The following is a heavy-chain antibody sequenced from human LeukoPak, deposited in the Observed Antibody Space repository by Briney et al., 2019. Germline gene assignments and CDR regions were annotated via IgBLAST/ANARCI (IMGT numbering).Heavy chain of an antibody. CDR2: IYYSGST. Sequence: SGTLSLTCTVSGASISSSYWGWIRQPPTKRLEWIGFIYYSGSTNSNPSLKSRVTISADTSKNQFSLKLSSVTAADTAIYYCVRGNYDSRGYSNAFDIWGQGAKVTVSS. CDR1: GASISSSY. V-gene: IGHV4-59*01. D-gene: IGHD3-22*01. J-gene: IGHJ3*02. CDR3: VRGNYDSRGYSNAFDI.